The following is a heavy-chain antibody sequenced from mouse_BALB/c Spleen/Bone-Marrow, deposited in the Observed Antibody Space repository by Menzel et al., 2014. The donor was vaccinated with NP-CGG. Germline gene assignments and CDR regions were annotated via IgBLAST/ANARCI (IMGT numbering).Heavy chain of an antibody. Sequence: EVKLVESGAELVKPGASVKLPCTASGFNIKDTYMHWVKQRPEQGLEWIGRIDPANGNTKYDPKFQGKATITADTSSNTAYLQLSSLTSEDTAVYYCARAGRGRYFDVWGAGTTVTASS. V-gene: IGHV14-3*02. CDR2: IDPANGNT. CDR1: GFNIKDTY. J-gene: IGHJ1*01. CDR3: ARAGRGRYFDV. D-gene: IGHD4-1*01.